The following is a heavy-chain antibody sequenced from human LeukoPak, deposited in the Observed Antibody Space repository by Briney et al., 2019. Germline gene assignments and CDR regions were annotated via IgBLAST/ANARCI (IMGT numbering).Heavy chain of an antibody. Sequence: ASVKVSCKASSFIFNNYGISWVRQAPGQGLEWMGWISVYNDNTKYSQNLQGRVTLTTDKSTNTAYMELRSLKSDDTAIYYCARAVSGGSSFFYMDVWGKGTTVTISS. CDR2: ISVYNDNT. CDR1: SFIFNNYG. V-gene: IGHV1-18*01. CDR3: ARAVSGGSSFFYMDV. J-gene: IGHJ6*03. D-gene: IGHD2-15*01.